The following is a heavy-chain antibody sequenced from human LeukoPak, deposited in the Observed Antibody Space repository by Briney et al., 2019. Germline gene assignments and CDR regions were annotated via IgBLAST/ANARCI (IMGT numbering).Heavy chain of an antibody. CDR2: INHSGST. D-gene: IGHD2-15*01. Sequence: SETLSLTCAVYGGSFSGYYWSWIRQPPGKGLEWIGEINHSGSTNYNPSLKSRVTISVDTSKNQFSLKLSSVTAADTAVYYCARTRHGYCSGGSCYSVSPWGQETLVTVSS. V-gene: IGHV4-34*01. CDR3: ARTRHGYCSGGSCYSVSP. J-gene: IGHJ4*02. CDR1: GGSFSGYY.